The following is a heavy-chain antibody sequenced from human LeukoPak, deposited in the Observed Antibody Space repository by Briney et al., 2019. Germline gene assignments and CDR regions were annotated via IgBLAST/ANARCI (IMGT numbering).Heavy chain of an antibody. D-gene: IGHD6-13*01. CDR2: IYHSGSI. Sequence: MPSGTLSLTCAVSGGSISSSNWWSWVRQPPGKGLERIGEIYHSGSINYNPSLKSRVTISVDKSKNQFSLKLSSVTAADTAVYYCARGPTLYSSSWYFQHWGQGTLVTVSS. J-gene: IGHJ1*01. CDR3: ARGPTLYSSSWYFQH. V-gene: IGHV4-4*02. CDR1: GGSISSSNW.